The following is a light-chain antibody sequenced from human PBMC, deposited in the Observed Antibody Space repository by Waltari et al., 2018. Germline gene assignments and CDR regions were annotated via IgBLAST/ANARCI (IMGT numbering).Light chain of an antibody. CDR2: WAS. V-gene: IGKV4-1*01. Sequence: DIVMSQSPDSLAVSLGERATPTCKSSPSVLYSSNNKNYLAWYQQKPGQPPKLLIYWASTRESGVPDRFSGSVSGTDFTLTISSLQAEDVAVYYCQHYYSPPWTFGQGTKVEIK. J-gene: IGKJ1*01. CDR3: QHYYSPPWT. CDR1: PSVLYSSNNKNY.